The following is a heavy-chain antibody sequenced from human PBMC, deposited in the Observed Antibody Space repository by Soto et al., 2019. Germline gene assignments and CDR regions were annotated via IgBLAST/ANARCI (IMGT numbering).Heavy chain of an antibody. Sequence: QVHLVESGGGVVQPGGSLRLSCAASGFTFSVFGMHWVRQAPGKGPEWVAVISHEGNSKHYADSVKGRFTISRDNAKNKLSLLRGSLIPEDTALYYCAKTITLSPSDDSRGRGALIDHWGQGTLVTVSS. D-gene: IGHD6-19*01. CDR1: GFTFSVFG. CDR3: AKTITLSPSDDSRGRGALIDH. J-gene: IGHJ4*02. CDR2: ISHEGNSK. V-gene: IGHV3-30*18.